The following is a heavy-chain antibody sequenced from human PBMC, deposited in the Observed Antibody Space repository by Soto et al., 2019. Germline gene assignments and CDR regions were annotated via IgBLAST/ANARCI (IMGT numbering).Heavy chain of an antibody. V-gene: IGHV4-34*01. D-gene: IGHD2-21*01. CDR2: INHSGST. J-gene: IGHJ6*03. CDR3: ARSIKQQGPYYYYYMDV. Sequence: SETLSLTCAVYGGSFSGYYWSWIRQPPGKGLEWIGEINHSGSTNYNPSLKSRVTISVDTSKNQFSLKLSSVTAADTAVYYCARSIKQQGPYYYYYMDVWGKGTTVTVSS. CDR1: GGSFSGYY.